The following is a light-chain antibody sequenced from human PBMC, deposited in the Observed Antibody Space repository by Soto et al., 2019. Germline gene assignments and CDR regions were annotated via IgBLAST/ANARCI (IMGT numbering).Light chain of an antibody. J-gene: IGKJ5*01. Sequence: PSSLSASVGDRLINTCQASQNINNYLNWYKQKPGIAPKLLIYAASNLEAGAPSMIRGSASRTDFTFTISRLHPDDIAKYYYQQYENLPTFGQGTRLEIK. CDR1: QNINNY. CDR2: AAS. V-gene: IGKV1-33*01. CDR3: QQYENLPT.